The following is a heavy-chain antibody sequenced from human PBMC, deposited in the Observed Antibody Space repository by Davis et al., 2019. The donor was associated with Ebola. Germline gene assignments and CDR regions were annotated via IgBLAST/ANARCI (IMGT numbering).Heavy chain of an antibody. J-gene: IGHJ3*02. CDR3: AHPNSDYYHIDVFDT. D-gene: IGHD3-22*01. CDR1: SGSIIAANW. Sequence: SETLSLTCTVSSGSIIAANWWSWVRQPPGKGLEWIGQVYHTGSTVYNPSLESRLTISIDKSKNQFSLKLTSLTAADTAMYYCAHPNSDYYHIDVFDTWGPGTLVTVSS. V-gene: IGHV4-4*02. CDR2: VYHTGST.